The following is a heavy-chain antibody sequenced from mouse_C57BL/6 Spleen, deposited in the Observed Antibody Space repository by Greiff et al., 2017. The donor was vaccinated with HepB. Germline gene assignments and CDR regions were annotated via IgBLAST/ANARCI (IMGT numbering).Heavy chain of an antibody. CDR2: IYPGSGNT. D-gene: IGHD3-1*01. Sequence: QVQLKQSGPELVKPWASVKISCKASGYSFTSYYIHWVKQRPGQGLEWIGWIYPGSGNTMYNEKFKGKATLTADTSSSTAYMQLSSLTSEDSAVYFCARDPVGYYFDYWGKGTTLTVSS. CDR3: ARDPVGYYFDY. V-gene: IGHV1-66*01. CDR1: GYSFTSYY. J-gene: IGHJ2*01.